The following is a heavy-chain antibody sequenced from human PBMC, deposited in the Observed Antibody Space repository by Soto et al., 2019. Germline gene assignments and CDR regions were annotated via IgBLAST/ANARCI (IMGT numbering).Heavy chain of an antibody. J-gene: IGHJ3*01. D-gene: IGHD3-22*01. Sequence: VQLLESGGGLVQPGGSLRLSCAASGFTFSSYAMSWVRQAPGKGLEWVSAITGSGDSTYYAESVKGRFTISRDNSKNPLYLQMNTLRAVDRDVYYCAKDSYYNQRKTKIVVVKNKKKYDPFDLWGQGTMVPVSS. V-gene: IGHV3-23*01. CDR1: GFTFSSYA. CDR2: ITGSGDST. CDR3: AKDSYYNQRKTKIVVVKNKKKYDPFDL.